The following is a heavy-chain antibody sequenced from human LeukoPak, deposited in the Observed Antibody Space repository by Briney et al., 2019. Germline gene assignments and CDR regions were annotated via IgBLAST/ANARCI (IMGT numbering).Heavy chain of an antibody. D-gene: IGHD2-2*01. CDR3: ARERRLYCSSTSCYEDFDY. CDR2: INIDGSNT. V-gene: IGHV3-74*01. CDR1: GFAFSTYW. Sequence: VGSLRLSCAASGFAFSTYWMHWVRQAPREGLVWVSRINIDGSNTRNADSVKGRFTISRDNAKNTLYLQMNSLRAEDTAVYYCARERRLYCSSTSCYEDFDYWGQGTLVTVSS. J-gene: IGHJ4*02.